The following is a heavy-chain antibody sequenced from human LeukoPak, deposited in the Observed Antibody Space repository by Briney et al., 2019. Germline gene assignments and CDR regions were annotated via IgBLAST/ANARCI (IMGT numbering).Heavy chain of an antibody. V-gene: IGHV4-30-4*01. D-gene: IGHD3-3*01. J-gene: IGHJ5*02. Sequence: PSETLSLTCTVSGGSISSGDYYWSWIRQPPGKSLEWIGYIYYSGSTYYNPSLKSRVTISVDTSKNQFSLKLSSVTAADTAVYYCARGKPDWPGIPSGYSALVWFDPWGQGTLVTVSS. CDR1: GGSISSGDYY. CDR3: ARGKPDWPGIPSGYSALVWFDP. CDR2: IYYSGST.